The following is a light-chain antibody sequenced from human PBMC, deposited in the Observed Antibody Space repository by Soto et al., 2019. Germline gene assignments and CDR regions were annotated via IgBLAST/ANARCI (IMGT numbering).Light chain of an antibody. CDR3: QQYGSSPGT. J-gene: IGKJ1*01. Sequence: EVVLTQSPDTLSLSPGETATLSCRASQSVDRYVAWYHQKPGQAPRLLIYGASSRATGIPDRFSGSGSGTDFTLTISRLEPEDFAVYYCQQYGSSPGTFGQGTKVDIK. V-gene: IGKV3-20*01. CDR1: QSVDRY. CDR2: GAS.